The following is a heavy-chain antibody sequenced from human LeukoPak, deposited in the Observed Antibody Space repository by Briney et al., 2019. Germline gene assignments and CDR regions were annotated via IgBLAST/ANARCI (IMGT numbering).Heavy chain of an antibody. CDR1: GYSISSGYY. D-gene: IGHD6-19*01. CDR2: IYHSGST. J-gene: IGHJ3*02. CDR3: ARDISSGWYRAFDI. V-gene: IGHV4-38-2*02. Sequence: KPSETLSLTCAVSGYSISSGYYWGWIRQPPGKGLGWIGSIYHSGSTYYNPSLKSRVTISVDTSKNQFSLKLSSVTAADTAVYYCARDISSGWYRAFDIWGQGTMVTVSS.